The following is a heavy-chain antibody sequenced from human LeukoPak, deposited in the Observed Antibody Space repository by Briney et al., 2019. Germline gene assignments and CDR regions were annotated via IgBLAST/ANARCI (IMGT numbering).Heavy chain of an antibody. CDR1: GGTFRSYA. D-gene: IGHD6-13*01. J-gene: IGHJ4*02. CDR3: ARAVGSSWEHTDY. V-gene: IGHV1-69*06. Sequence: SVKVSCKASGGTFRSYAISWVRQAPGPGREWMGGIIPIFGTANYTQKFQGRVTITADKSTSTAYMELSSLRSEDTAVYYCARAVGSSWEHTDYWGQGTLVTVSS. CDR2: IIPIFGTA.